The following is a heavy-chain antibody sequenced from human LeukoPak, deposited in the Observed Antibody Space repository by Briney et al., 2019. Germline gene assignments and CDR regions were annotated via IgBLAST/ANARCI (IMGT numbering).Heavy chain of an antibody. J-gene: IGHJ5*02. CDR2: IYYSGST. Sequence: SETLSLTCTVSGGSISSSSYYWGWIRQPPGKGLEWIGSIYYSGSTYYNPSLKSRVTISVDTSKNQFSLKLSSVTAADTAVYYCARDPPGIAVAGNWFDPWGQGTLVTVSS. D-gene: IGHD6-19*01. CDR3: ARDPPGIAVAGNWFDP. V-gene: IGHV4-39*07. CDR1: GGSISSSSYY.